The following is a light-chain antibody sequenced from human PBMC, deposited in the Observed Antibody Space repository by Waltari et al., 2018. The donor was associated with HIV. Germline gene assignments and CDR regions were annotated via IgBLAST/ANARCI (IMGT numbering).Light chain of an antibody. Sequence: DIVMTQYPDSLAVSLGARATVTCTSSRTVLYNRNYLAWYQQKPGQAPKVLIYWASTRSFGVPDRVSGSGSVTDFSLTISRVQADDVAIYYCQKYYTLRSTFGGGTKIEI. V-gene: IGKV4-1*01. CDR2: WAS. J-gene: IGKJ4*01. CDR3: QKYYTLRST. CDR1: RTVLYNRNY.